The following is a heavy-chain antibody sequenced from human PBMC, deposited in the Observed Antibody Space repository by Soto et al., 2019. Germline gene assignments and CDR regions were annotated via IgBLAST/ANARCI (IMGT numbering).Heavy chain of an antibody. Sequence: EVQLLESGGGLQRGGGSLRLSCAASGFTFSSYAMNWVRQAPGKGLEWVSVIHGSGGSTYYADSVKGRFTISRDNSKNTVDLQMSSLRAGDTAVCYCARGKDRDTVTTFDYWGQGTLVTVSS. D-gene: IGHD4-17*01. CDR3: ARGKDRDTVTTFDY. J-gene: IGHJ4*02. CDR2: IHGSGGST. CDR1: GFTFSSYA. V-gene: IGHV3-23*01.